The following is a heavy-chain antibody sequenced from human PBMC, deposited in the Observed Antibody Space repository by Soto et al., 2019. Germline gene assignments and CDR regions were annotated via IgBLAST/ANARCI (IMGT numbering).Heavy chain of an antibody. CDR1: GFTFSGSW. CDR3: ARVAVVTRGIDY. D-gene: IGHD6-19*01. V-gene: IGHV3-74*01. CDR2: VNEWGTDS. J-gene: IGHJ4*02. Sequence: EVQLVESGGGLVQPGGSLRLSCVASGFTFSGSWMHWVRQAPGKGLVWVSRVNEWGTDSNYADSVKGRFTIPRDNAKNTVYLQMNGLRAEDTAVYYCARVAVVTRGIDYWGQGTLVTVSS.